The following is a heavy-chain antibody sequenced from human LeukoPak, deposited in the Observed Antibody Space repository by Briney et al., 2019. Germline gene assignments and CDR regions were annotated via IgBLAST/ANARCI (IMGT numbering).Heavy chain of an antibody. J-gene: IGHJ6*03. D-gene: IGHD2-15*01. CDR2: INWNGGST. Sequence: GGSLRLTCAASGSTFDDYGMSWVRQAPGKGLEWVSGINWNGGSTGYADSVKGRFTISRDNAKNSLYLQMNSLRAEDTALYYCARVREYCSGGSCYAYYYYMDVWGKGTTVTVSS. CDR3: ARVREYCSGGSCYAYYYYMDV. CDR1: GSTFDDYG. V-gene: IGHV3-20*04.